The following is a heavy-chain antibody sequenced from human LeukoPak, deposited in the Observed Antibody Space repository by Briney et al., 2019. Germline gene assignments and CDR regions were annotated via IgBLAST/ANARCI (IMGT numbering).Heavy chain of an antibody. V-gene: IGHV4-34*01. Sequence: PSETLSPTCAVYGGSFNVYYWTWIRQPPGKGLEWIGEINHSGSTNYNPSLKSRVSISVDTSKNQFSLNLSSVTAADTAVYYCAREGGGLDYWGQGTLVTVSS. J-gene: IGHJ4*02. D-gene: IGHD3-16*01. CDR1: GGSFNVYY. CDR2: INHSGST. CDR3: AREGGGLDY.